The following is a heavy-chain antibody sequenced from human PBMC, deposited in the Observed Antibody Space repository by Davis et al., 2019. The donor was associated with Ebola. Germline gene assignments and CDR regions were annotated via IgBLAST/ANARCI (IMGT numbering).Heavy chain of an antibody. J-gene: IGHJ6*02. Sequence: MPSETLSLTCAVYGGSFSGYYWSWIRQPPGKGLEWIGEINHSGSTNYNPSLKSRVTISVDTSKNLFSLKLSSVTAADTAVYYCARWGTYCSSTSCYYYYGMDVWGQGTTVTVSS. D-gene: IGHD2-2*01. CDR1: GGSFSGYY. CDR3: ARWGTYCSSTSCYYYYGMDV. V-gene: IGHV4-34*01. CDR2: INHSGST.